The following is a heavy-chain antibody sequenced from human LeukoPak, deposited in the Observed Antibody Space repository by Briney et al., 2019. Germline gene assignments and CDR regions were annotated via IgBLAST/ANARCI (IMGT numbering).Heavy chain of an antibody. V-gene: IGHV4-34*01. CDR2: INHSGST. CDR3: ARGLRVGARPIAGWFDP. J-gene: IGHJ5*02. CDR1: GGSFSGYY. D-gene: IGHD6-6*01. Sequence: SETLSLTCAVYGGSFSGYYWSWIRQPPGKGLEWIGEINHSGSTNYNPSLKSRVTISVDTSKNQFSLKLSSVTAADTAVYYCARGLRVGARPIAGWFDPWGQGTLVTVSS.